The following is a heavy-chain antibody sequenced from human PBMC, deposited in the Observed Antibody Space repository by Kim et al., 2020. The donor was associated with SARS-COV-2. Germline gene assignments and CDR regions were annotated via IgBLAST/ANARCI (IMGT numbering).Heavy chain of an antibody. CDR1: GYTFTGYY. V-gene: IGHV1-2*06. D-gene: IGHD1-26*01. J-gene: IGHJ4*02. Sequence: ASVKVPCKASGYTFTGYYMHWVRQAPGQGLEWMGRINPNSGGTNYAQKFQGRVTMTRDTSISTAYMELSRLRSDDTAVYYCAREGGSYYGTGDYWGQGTLVTVSS. CDR2: INPNSGGT. CDR3: AREGGSYYGTGDY.